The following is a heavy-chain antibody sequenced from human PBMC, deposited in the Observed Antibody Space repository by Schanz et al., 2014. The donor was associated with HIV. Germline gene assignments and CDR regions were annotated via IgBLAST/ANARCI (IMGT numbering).Heavy chain of an antibody. V-gene: IGHV1-46*01. CDR2: INPSGGST. CDR3: ARSETIAARPVWYFDL. Sequence: QVQLVQSGAEVKKPGASVKVSCKASGYTFTTYYMHWVRQAPGQGLEWMGIINPSGGSTSYAQKFQGRVTMTRDTSTSTVHMQLSSLRSEDTAVYYCARSETIAARPVWYFDLWGRGTLVTVSS. J-gene: IGHJ2*01. D-gene: IGHD6-6*01. CDR1: GYTFTTYY.